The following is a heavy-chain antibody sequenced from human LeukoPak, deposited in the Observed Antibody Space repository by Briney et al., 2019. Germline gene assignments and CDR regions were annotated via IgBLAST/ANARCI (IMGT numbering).Heavy chain of an antibody. J-gene: IGHJ5*02. CDR3: ARDLYRDSLPVSWFDP. V-gene: IGHV1-18*01. CDR2: ISDYNGNT. Sequence: ASVKVSCKASGYTFTSYGISWVRQAPGQGLEWMGWISDYNGNTNYAQKLQGRVTMTTDTSTSTAYMELRSLRSNDTAVYYCARDLYRDSLPVSWFDPWGQGTLVTVSS. CDR1: GYTFTSYG. D-gene: IGHD4-11*01.